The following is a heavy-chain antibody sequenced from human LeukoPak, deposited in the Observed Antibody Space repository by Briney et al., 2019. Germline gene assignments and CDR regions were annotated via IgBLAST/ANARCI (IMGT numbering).Heavy chain of an antibody. V-gene: IGHV3-21*04. J-gene: IGHJ4*02. Sequence: SGGSLRLSCAASGFTFSSYSMTWVRQAPGKGLEWVSSISISSTYIYYADSVKGRFTTSRDNSKNTLYLQMNSLRAEDTAIYYCAKAEGKNPTGGRWLDWGQGTLVTVSS. D-gene: IGHD6-19*01. CDR3: AKAEGKNPTGGRWLD. CDR1: GFTFSSYS. CDR2: ISISSTYI.